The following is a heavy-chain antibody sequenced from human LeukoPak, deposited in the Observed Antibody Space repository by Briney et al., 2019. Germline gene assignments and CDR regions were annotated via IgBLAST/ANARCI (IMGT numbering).Heavy chain of an antibody. Sequence: ASVKVSCKASGYTFTGYYMHWVRQAPGQGLEWMGWIYPNSGDTKYAQKFQGRVTVTRDTSISTAFMEVSRLTSDDTAVYYCARSGSDAFDVWVQGTMVTVSS. V-gene: IGHV1-2*02. CDR2: IYPNSGDT. J-gene: IGHJ3*01. CDR3: ARSGSDAFDV. CDR1: GYTFTGYY. D-gene: IGHD1-26*01.